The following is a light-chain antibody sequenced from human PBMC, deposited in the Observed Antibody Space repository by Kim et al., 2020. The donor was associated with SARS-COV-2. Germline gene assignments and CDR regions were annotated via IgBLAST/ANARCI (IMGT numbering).Light chain of an antibody. CDR1: QTGNSDS. J-gene: IGKJ2*03. CDR2: ATS. V-gene: IGKV3-20*01. CDR3: QQFDTSPYS. Sequence: LAPGGGAISSSSARQTGNSDSLAWYQQKPGQAPRLLIYATSTRATGVPDRFGGSGSGTDFTLTIARLEPEDFAMYFCQQFDTSPYSFGQGTKLEI.